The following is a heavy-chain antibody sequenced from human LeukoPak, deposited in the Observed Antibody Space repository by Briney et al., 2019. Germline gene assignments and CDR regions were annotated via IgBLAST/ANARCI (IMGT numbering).Heavy chain of an antibody. V-gene: IGHV1-69*05. CDR2: IIPIFGTA. J-gene: IGHJ4*02. CDR1: GGAFSSYA. Sequence: SVKVSCKASGGAFSSYAISWVRQAPGQGLEWMGGIIPIFGTANYAQKFQGRVTITTDESTSTAYMELSSLRSEDTAVYYCASFGPIGYWGQGTLVTVSS. CDR3: ASFGPIGY. D-gene: IGHD3/OR15-3a*01.